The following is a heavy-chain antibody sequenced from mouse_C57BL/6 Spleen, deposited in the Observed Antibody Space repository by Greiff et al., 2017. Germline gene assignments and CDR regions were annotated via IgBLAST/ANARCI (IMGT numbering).Heavy chain of an antibody. D-gene: IGHD2-1*01. CDR2: IYPGSGST. CDR1: GYTFTSYW. CDR3: ARGGYGNYYYAMDY. Sequence: QVQLQQPGAELVKPGASVKMSCKASGYTFTSYWITWVKQRPGQGLEWIGDIYPGSGSTNYNEKFKSKATLTVDTSSSTAYMQLSSLTAEDSAVYYCARGGYGNYYYAMDYWGQGTSVTVSS. J-gene: IGHJ4*01. V-gene: IGHV1-55*01.